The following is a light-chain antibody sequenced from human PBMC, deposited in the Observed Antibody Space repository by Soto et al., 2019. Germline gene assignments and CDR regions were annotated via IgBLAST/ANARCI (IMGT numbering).Light chain of an antibody. Sequence: DIRMTQSPSSLSASVGDRVTLTCRASQNINSYLNWYQHKPGRAPKVLVYGATNLPSGVPSRLRGSGSGTERSFALSHLHIETLATYYCQPSATEDIPFRGGTSVE. CDR3: QPSATEDIP. J-gene: IGKJ4*01. V-gene: IGKV1-39*01. CDR1: QNINSY. CDR2: GAT.